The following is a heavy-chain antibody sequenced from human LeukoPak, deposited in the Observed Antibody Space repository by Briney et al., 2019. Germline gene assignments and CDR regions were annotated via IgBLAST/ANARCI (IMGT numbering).Heavy chain of an antibody. V-gene: IGHV4-61*02. CDR2: IYTSGST. J-gene: IGHJ4*02. CDR3: ARAGLTVTKD. Sequence: SETLSLTCTVSGGSISSGSDYWRWIRQPAGKGLEWIGRIYTSGSTNYNPSLKSRVTISVDTSKNQFSLKLSSVTAADTAVYYCARAGLTVTKDWGQGTLVTVSS. D-gene: IGHD4-11*01. CDR1: GGSISSGSDY.